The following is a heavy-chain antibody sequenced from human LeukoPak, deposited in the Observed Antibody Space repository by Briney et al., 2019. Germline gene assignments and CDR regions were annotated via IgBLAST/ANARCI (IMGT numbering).Heavy chain of an antibody. CDR1: GGSISSSNW. Sequence: SGTLSLTCAVFGGSISSSNWWSWVRQPPGKGLEWIGEIYHSGSTNYNPSLKSRVTISVDKSKNQFSLKLSSVTAADTAVYYCARGGGGYDYYYYYGMDVWGKGTTVTVSS. CDR2: IYHSGST. J-gene: IGHJ6*04. D-gene: IGHD5-12*01. CDR3: ARGGGGYDYYYYYGMDV. V-gene: IGHV4-4*02.